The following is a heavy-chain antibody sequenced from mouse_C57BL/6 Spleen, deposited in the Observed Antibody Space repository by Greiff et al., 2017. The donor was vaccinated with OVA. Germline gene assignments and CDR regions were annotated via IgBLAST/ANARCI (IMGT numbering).Heavy chain of an antibody. V-gene: IGHV3-6*01. CDR2: IPYAGSN. J-gene: IGHJ4*01. Sequence: ESGPGLVKPSQSLSLTCSVTGYSITSGYYWKWIRQFPGNKLEWMAFIPYAGSNNYNPSLKNLISITRDTSKNQFFLKLNSVTTEDTATYYCATTDYYAMDYWGQGTSVTVSS. CDR1: GYSITSGYY. D-gene: IGHD4-1*02. CDR3: ATTDYYAMDY.